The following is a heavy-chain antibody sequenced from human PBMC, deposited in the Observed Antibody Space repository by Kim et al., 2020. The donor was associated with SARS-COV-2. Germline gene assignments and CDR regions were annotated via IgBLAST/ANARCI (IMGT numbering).Heavy chain of an antibody. Sequence: NTTVTPALKRRVTLAVGTSKNQFSLKLSSVTAADTAMYYCARETRDWYFDLWGRGTLVTVSS. CDR3: ARETRDWYFDL. V-gene: IGHV4-34*01. J-gene: IGHJ2*01. CDR2: NT.